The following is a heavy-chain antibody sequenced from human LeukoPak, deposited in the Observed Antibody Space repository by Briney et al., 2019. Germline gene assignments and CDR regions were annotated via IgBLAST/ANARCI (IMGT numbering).Heavy chain of an antibody. J-gene: IGHJ4*02. Sequence: GGSLRLSCVASGFTFGTYNMNWVRQAPGKGLEWGSDISSGSGTIYYADSMKGRFTISRDNSENSLHLQMNSLRDEDTAVYYCARGSSAFGRIFDYWGQGTLVTVSS. CDR1: GFTFGTYN. CDR2: ISSGSGTI. D-gene: IGHD3-10*01. V-gene: IGHV3-48*02. CDR3: ARGSSAFGRIFDY.